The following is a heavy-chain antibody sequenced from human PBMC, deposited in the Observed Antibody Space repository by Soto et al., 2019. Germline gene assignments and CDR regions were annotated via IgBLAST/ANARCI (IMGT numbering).Heavy chain of an antibody. J-gene: IGHJ3*01. CDR2: IKRKTDGGTT. CDR1: GFTFSHAW. CDR3: AAPFTLLEIVITDEDACYV. D-gene: IGHD3-22*01. Sequence: EVRLVESGGGLVRPGGSLTLSCAASGFTFSHAWMSWVRQVPGKGLEWVGRIKRKTDGGTTDYAAPLKGRITISRDDSESTLYLHMNSLKTEDTAVYFCAAPFTLLEIVITDEDACYVFGQGTVVTVSS. V-gene: IGHV3-15*01.